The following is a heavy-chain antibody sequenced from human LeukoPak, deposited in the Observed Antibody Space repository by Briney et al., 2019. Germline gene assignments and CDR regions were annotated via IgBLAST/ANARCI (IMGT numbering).Heavy chain of an antibody. CDR1: GYSISSGYY. J-gene: IGHJ5*01. D-gene: IGHD3-10*01. CDR2: IYHSGST. CDR3: ARDRRGFDWFDY. V-gene: IGHV4-38-2*02. Sequence: SETLSLTCTVSGYSISSGYYWGWIRQPPGKGLEWIGCIYHSGSTYFNPSLKSRVTISVDTSKNQFSLKLSSVTAADTAVYYCARDRRGFDWFDYWGQGTLVTVSS.